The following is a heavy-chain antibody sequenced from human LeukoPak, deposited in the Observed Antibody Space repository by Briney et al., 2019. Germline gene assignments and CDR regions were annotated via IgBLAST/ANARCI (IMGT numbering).Heavy chain of an antibody. Sequence: GGSLRLSCAASGFIFSSYAMSWVRQAPGKGLEWVSAISGSGGSTYYADSVKGRFTISRDNSKDTLYLQMNSLRAEDTAVYYCAKPRYSSSWSNAFDIWGQGTMVTVSS. CDR2: ISGSGGST. D-gene: IGHD6-13*01. V-gene: IGHV3-23*01. J-gene: IGHJ3*02. CDR3: AKPRYSSSWSNAFDI. CDR1: GFIFSSYA.